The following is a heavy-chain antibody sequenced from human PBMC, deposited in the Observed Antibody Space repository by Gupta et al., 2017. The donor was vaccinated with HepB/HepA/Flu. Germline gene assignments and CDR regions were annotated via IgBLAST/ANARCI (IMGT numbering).Heavy chain of an antibody. CDR1: GFTFSDYW. J-gene: IGHJ5*02. CDR3: ARGRDDSS. V-gene: IGHV3-7*01. D-gene: IGHD2-15*01. Sequence: EVQLVESGGGLVQPGGSLRLSCAASGFTFSDYWMTWVRQAPGKGLEWVANIKQDGSEKYYVDSVKGRFTISRDNAKNSLYLQMNSLRAEDTAVYYCARGRDDSSWGQGTLVTVSS. CDR2: IKQDGSEK.